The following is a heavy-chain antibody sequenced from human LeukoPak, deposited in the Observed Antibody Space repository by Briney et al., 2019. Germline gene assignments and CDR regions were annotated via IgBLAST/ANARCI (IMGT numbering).Heavy chain of an antibody. CDR3: AKGHDGYNYGGAFDY. CDR1: GFTFSSYG. D-gene: IGHD5-24*01. Sequence: GGSLRLSCAASGFTFSSYGMHWVRQAPDKGLEWVAVISYDGSNKYYADSVKGRFTISRDNSKNTLYLQMSSLRAEDTAVYYCAKGHDGYNYGGAFDYWGQGTLVTVSS. V-gene: IGHV3-30*18. CDR2: ISYDGSNK. J-gene: IGHJ4*02.